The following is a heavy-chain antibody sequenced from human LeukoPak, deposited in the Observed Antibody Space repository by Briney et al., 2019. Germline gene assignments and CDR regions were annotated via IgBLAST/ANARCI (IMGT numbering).Heavy chain of an antibody. CDR2: IYHSGST. D-gene: IGHD3-22*01. J-gene: IGHJ4*02. CDR1: GGSISSGGYS. Sequence: SETLSLTCAVSGGSISSGGYSWSWIRQPPGQGLEWIGYIYHSGSTYYNPSLKSRVTISVDRSKNQFPLKLSSVTAADTAVYYCARWRSSGYYYFDYWGQGTLVTVSS. V-gene: IGHV4-30-2*01. CDR3: ARWRSSGYYYFDY.